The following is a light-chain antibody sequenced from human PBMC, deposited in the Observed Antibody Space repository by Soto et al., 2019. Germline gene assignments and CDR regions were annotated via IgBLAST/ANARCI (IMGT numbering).Light chain of an antibody. V-gene: IGLV2-8*01. CDR2: EVS. CDR1: SSYVGGYNY. J-gene: IGLJ3*02. Sequence: QSALTQPPSASGSPGQSVTIACTGTSSYVGGYNYVSWYQQHPGKAPKLMSYEVSKRPSGVPDRFSGSKSGNTASLTVSGLQAEDEVDYYCSSYAGSNNLGVFGGGTKVTVL. CDR3: SSYAGSNNLGV.